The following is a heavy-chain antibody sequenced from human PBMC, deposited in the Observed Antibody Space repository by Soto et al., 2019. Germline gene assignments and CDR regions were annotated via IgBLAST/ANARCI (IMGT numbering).Heavy chain of an antibody. CDR2: ISGNGIAT. V-gene: IGHV3-23*01. CDR1: GFIFSDHA. Sequence: GSLRLSCEASGFIFSDHAMSWVRQARGKGLEWVSAISGNGIATYYADSVKGRFTISRDNSKNTLYLQMNRLRADDTAVYYCARDAISMVRGTNNWFDPWGQGTLVTVSS. J-gene: IGHJ5*02. CDR3: ARDAISMVRGTNNWFDP. D-gene: IGHD3-10*01.